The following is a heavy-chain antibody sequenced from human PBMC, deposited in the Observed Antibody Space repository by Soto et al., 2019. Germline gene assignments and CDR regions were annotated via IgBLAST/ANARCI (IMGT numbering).Heavy chain of an antibody. J-gene: IGHJ6*03. CDR2: ISAYNGNT. D-gene: IGHD3-3*01. CDR3: ARGYDFWSGYRSTNYYYYYMEV. CDR1: GYTFTSYG. Sequence: QVPLVQSGAEVKKPGASVKVSCKASGYTFTSYGISWVRQAPGQGLEWMGWISAYNGNTNYAQKLQGRVTMTTDTSTSTAYMELRSLRSDDTAVYYCARGYDFWSGYRSTNYYYYYMEVWGKGTTVTVSS. V-gene: IGHV1-18*01.